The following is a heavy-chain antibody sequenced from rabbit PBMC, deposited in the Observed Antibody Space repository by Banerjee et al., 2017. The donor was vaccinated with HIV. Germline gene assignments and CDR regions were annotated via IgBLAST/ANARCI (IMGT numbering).Heavy chain of an antibody. CDR3: ARETYDDYGNYDL. J-gene: IGHJ4*01. CDR1: GFSFSNKYV. Sequence: EQLEESGGDLVKPEGSLTLTCTASGFSFSNKYVMCWVRQAPGKGLEWIACINTSSGNTVYANWAKGRFTISKTSSTTVALQMTSLTAADTATYFCARETYDDYGNYDLWGPGTLVTVS. D-gene: IGHD2-1*01. V-gene: IGHV1S45*01. CDR2: INTSSGNT.